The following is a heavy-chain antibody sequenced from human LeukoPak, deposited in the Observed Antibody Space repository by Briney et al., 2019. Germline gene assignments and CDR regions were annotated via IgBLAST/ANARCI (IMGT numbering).Heavy chain of an antibody. CDR3: ARVRHYYGSGSYPDY. D-gene: IGHD3-10*01. J-gene: IGHJ4*02. CDR1: GGSISSGTYY. Sequence: PSETLSLTCTVSGGSISSGTYYWSWIRQPAGKGLEWIGRIYSSGTTNYNPSLKSRVTISLDTSKNQFSLRLSSVTAADTAVYYCARVRHYYGSGSYPDYWGQGTLVTVSS. CDR2: IYSSGTT. V-gene: IGHV4-61*02.